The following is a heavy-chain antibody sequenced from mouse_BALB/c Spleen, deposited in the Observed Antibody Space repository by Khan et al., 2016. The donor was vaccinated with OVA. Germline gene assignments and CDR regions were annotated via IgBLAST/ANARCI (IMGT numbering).Heavy chain of an antibody. V-gene: IGHV9-4*02. CDR2: INTHSGVP. D-gene: IGHD2-2*01. CDR1: GYTFTTAG. Sequence: QIQLVQSGPELKKPGETVRISCKASGYTFTTAGMQWVQKMPGKGLKWIGWINTHSGVPKYAEDFKGRFAFSLETSASTAYLQITNLKYEDTATFVCAGEYGYGWDFDGWGAGTTVTVSS. J-gene: IGHJ1*01. CDR3: AGEYGYGWDFDG.